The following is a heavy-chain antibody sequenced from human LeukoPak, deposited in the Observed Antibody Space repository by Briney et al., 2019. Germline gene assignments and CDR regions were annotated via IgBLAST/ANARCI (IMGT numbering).Heavy chain of an antibody. CDR3: ARDPRGPTGFDSSARDTFDY. Sequence: GGSLRLSCAASGFTFSSYAMHWVRQAPGKGLEWVALISYDGSINDYADSVKGQFTISRDNSKNTLYLQIHSLRPEDTAVYYCARDPRGPTGFDSSARDTFDYWGQGTLVTVSS. CDR1: GFTFSSYA. V-gene: IGHV3-30*04. D-gene: IGHD3-22*01. J-gene: IGHJ4*02. CDR2: ISYDGSIN.